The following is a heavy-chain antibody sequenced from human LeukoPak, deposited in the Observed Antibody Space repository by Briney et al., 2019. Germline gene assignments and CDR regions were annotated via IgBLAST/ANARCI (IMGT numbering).Heavy chain of an antibody. D-gene: IGHD6-13*01. CDR3: ARGSSSYDAFDI. V-gene: IGHV3-48*03. Sequence: PGGSLRLSCAASGFTFSSYEMNWVRQAPGKGLEWVSYISSSGSTIYYADSVKGRFTISRDNAKNSLYLQMNSLRAEDTAVYYCARGSSSYDAFDIRGQGTMVTVSS. CDR2: ISSSGSTI. J-gene: IGHJ3*02. CDR1: GFTFSSYE.